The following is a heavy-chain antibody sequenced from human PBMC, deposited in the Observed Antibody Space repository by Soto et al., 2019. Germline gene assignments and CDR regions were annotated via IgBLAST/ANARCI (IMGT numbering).Heavy chain of an antibody. J-gene: IGHJ6*02. CDR2: IIPIFGNT. V-gene: IGHV1-69*05. D-gene: IGHD3-9*01. CDR1: GGTVSSYA. Sequence: ASVKVACKASGGTVSSYAISWARQAPGQGLEWMGGIIPIFGNTKYSQKFQGRVTITRDTSASTAYMELSSLRSEDTAVYYCARELLLRYFQRSYYGMDVWGQGTTVTVSS. CDR3: ARELLLRYFQRSYYGMDV.